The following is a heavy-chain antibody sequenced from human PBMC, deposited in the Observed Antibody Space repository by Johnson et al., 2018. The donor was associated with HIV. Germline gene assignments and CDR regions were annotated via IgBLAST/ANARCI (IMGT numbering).Heavy chain of an antibody. CDR3: AKTTGRTTIFGAFDI. D-gene: IGHD4-17*01. J-gene: IGHJ3*02. Sequence: LEWASGISWNSGSIGYADSVKGRFTISRDNAKNSLYLQMNSLRAEDTALYYCAKTTGRTTIFGAFDIWGQGTMVTVSS. V-gene: IGHV3-9*01. CDR2: ISWNSGSI.